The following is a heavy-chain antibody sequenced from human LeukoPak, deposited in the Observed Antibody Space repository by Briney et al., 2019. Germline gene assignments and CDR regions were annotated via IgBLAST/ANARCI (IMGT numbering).Heavy chain of an antibody. D-gene: IGHD6-19*01. V-gene: IGHV1-69*13. CDR3: AWGHSSGWYGGDWFDP. J-gene: IGHJ5*02. Sequence: ASVKVSCKASGSTFSSYAISWVRQAPGQGLEWMGGIIPNFGTANYAQNFQGRVTITADESTSTAYMELGGLRAEDTAVYYCAWGHSSGWYGGDWFDPWGQGTLVTVSS. CDR2: IIPNFGTA. CDR1: GSTFSSYA.